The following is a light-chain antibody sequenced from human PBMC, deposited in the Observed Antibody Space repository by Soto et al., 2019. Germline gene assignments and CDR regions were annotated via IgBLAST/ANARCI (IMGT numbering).Light chain of an antibody. Sequence: QSALTQPASVSGSPGQSITISCTGTSSDVGGYNYVSWYQQHPGKAPKLMIYDGSNRPSGVSNRFSGSKSGNTASLTISGLQAEDEADYYCCSYAGSSTFSYVFGTGTKVTVL. CDR3: CSYAGSSTFSYV. J-gene: IGLJ1*01. V-gene: IGLV2-23*01. CDR2: DGS. CDR1: SSDVGGYNY.